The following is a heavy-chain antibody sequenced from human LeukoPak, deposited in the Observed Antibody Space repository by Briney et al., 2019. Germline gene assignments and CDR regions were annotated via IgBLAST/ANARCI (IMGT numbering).Heavy chain of an antibody. D-gene: IGHD5-18*01. CDR3: ASSRGYSYGWDYMDV. V-gene: IGHV4-34*01. Sequence: SETLSLTCAVYGGSFSGYYWSRIRQPPGKGLEWIGEINHSGSTNYNPSLKSRVTISVDTSKNQFSLKLSSVTAADTAVYYCASSRGYSYGWDYMDVWGKGTTVTVSS. CDR1: GGSFSGYY. CDR2: INHSGST. J-gene: IGHJ6*03.